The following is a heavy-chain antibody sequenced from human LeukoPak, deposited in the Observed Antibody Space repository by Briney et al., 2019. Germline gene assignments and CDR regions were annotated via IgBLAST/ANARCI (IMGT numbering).Heavy chain of an antibody. V-gene: IGHV3-66*01. CDR1: GFTFSSNY. D-gene: IGHD3-22*01. CDR3: ARGSSGPYYYYYYGMDV. J-gene: IGHJ6*02. Sequence: GGSLRLSCAASGFTFSSNYMSWVRQAPGKGLEWVSVIYSGGSTYYADSVKGRFTISRDNSKNTLYLQMNSLRAEDTAVYYCARGSSGPYYYYYYGMDVWGQGTTVTVSS. CDR2: IYSGGST.